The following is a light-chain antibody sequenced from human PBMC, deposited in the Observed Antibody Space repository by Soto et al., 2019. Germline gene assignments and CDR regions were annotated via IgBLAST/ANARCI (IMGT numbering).Light chain of an antibody. Sequence: EIGMTHSPATLSVSPGERATLSCRASQSVSSNLAWYQQKPGQAPRILIYGASTRATGIPARFSGSGSGTEFTLTISSLQSEDFAVYYCQQYNNWPLTFGGGTKVDVK. V-gene: IGKV3-15*01. CDR2: GAS. CDR1: QSVSSN. J-gene: IGKJ4*01. CDR3: QQYNNWPLT.